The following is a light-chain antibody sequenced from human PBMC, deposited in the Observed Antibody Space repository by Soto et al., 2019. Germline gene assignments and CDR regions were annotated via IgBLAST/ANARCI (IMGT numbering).Light chain of an antibody. CDR3: QKYNQWPWT. CDR1: QSVSNN. J-gene: IGKJ1*01. Sequence: IVLTQSPGTLSLSPGERATLSCRASQSVSNNYLAWYQQKTGQAPRLLIYGAYIRATGIPARFSCYWSGTEFTLTISSLQSEEGGRYYCQKYNQWPWTFGPGTKVE. V-gene: IGKV3-15*01. CDR2: GAY.